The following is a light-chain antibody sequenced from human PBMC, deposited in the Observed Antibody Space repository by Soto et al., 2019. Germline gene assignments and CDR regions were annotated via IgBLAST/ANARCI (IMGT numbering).Light chain of an antibody. CDR3: QQYDTLAT. Sequence: DIQMTQSPSTLSASVGDRVTITCRASQSISRWLAWYQQKPGKAPKLLIHDASILDTGVPSRLSGSGSGTEFTLTISSLQPDDFATYYCQQYDTLATFGRGTKVDIK. J-gene: IGKJ1*01. CDR1: QSISRW. V-gene: IGKV1-5*01. CDR2: DAS.